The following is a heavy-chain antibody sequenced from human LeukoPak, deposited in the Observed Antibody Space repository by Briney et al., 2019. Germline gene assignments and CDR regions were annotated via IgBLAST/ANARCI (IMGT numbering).Heavy chain of an antibody. J-gene: IGHJ5*02. Sequence: PGRSLRLSCAASGFTFSSYAMHWVRQAPGKGLEWVAVISYDGSNKYYADSVKGRFTISRDNSKNTLYLQMNSLRAEDTAVYYCARAIWFEELFDWFDPWGQGTLVTVSS. V-gene: IGHV3-30*04. CDR1: GFTFSSYA. D-gene: IGHD3-10*01. CDR3: ARAIWFEELFDWFDP. CDR2: ISYDGSNK.